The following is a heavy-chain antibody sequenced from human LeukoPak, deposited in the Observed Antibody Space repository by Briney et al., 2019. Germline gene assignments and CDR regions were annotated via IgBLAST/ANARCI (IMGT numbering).Heavy chain of an antibody. J-gene: IGHJ6*02. Sequence: SETLSLTCTVSGGSISSYYWNWIRQPAGKGLEYIGRTYTGGSTNYNPSLKSRVTMSVDTSKNQFSLKLSSVTAADTAVYYCARKKGYGSGSMGKGYYYGMDVWGQGTTVTVSS. CDR2: TYTGGST. CDR3: ARKKGYGSGSMGKGYYYGMDV. V-gene: IGHV4-4*07. CDR1: GGSISSYY. D-gene: IGHD3-10*01.